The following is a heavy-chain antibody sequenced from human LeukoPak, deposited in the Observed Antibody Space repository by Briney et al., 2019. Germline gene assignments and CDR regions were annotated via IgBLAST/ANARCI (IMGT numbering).Heavy chain of an antibody. J-gene: IGHJ4*02. Sequence: GGSLRLSCAASGFTFSSYSMNWVRQAPGKGLEWVSYISSSSSYIYYADSVKGRFTISRDNAKNSLYLQMNSLRAEDTAVYYCAKVPISGYCSSTSCYYDYWGQGTLVTVSS. V-gene: IGHV3-21*01. CDR1: GFTFSSYS. D-gene: IGHD2-2*01. CDR2: ISSSSSYI. CDR3: AKVPISGYCSSTSCYYDY.